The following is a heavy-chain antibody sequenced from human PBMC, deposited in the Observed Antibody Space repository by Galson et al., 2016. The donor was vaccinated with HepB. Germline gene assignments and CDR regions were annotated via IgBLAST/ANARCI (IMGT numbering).Heavy chain of an antibody. Sequence: SVKVSCKASGSTFSNYIISWVRQAPGQGLEWMGGIIPMFGTANYAQTFQDRVTITADESTSTPYMELSTLRSEDAAVYYWARSREMAIINFILHYWGQGTLVTVSS. CDR1: GSTFSNYI. CDR2: IIPMFGTA. V-gene: IGHV1-69*13. D-gene: IGHD5-24*01. J-gene: IGHJ4*02. CDR3: ARSREMAIINFILHY.